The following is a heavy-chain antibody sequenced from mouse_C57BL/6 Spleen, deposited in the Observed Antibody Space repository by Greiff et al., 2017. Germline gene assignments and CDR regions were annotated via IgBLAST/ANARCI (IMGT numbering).Heavy chain of an antibody. CDR3: ARDYDYDDWYFGV. J-gene: IGHJ1*03. V-gene: IGHV1-61*01. D-gene: IGHD2-4*01. CDR2: IYPSDSET. Sequence: QVQLQQPGAELVRPGSSVKLSCKASGYTFTSYWMDWVKQRPGQGLEWIGNIYPSDSETHYNQKFKDKATLTVDKSSSTAYMQLSSLTSEDSAVYYCARDYDYDDWYFGVWGTGTTVTVSS. CDR1: GYTFTSYW.